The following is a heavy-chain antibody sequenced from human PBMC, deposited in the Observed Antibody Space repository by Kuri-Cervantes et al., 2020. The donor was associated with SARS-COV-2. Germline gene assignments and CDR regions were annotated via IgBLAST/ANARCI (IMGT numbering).Heavy chain of an antibody. Sequence: SETLSLTCTVSGGSVSSGGYYWSWIRQNPGKGLEWIGYIYNGGSTYYNPSLKSRLTISVDTSKNQFSLKLSSVTAADTAVYYCARDRGLLPHCYYYYMDVWGKGTTVTVSS. J-gene: IGHJ6*03. CDR1: GGSVSSGGYY. CDR3: ARDRGLLPHCYYYYMDV. V-gene: IGHV4-31*03. CDR2: IYNGGST. D-gene: IGHD1-26*01.